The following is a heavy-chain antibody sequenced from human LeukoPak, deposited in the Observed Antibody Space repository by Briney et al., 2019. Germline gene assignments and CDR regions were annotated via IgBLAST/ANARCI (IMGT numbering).Heavy chain of an antibody. J-gene: IGHJ1*01. CDR3: ARRWLQLGYFQH. Sequence: PSETLSLTCAVYGGSFSGYYWSWIRQPPGEGLEWIGEINHSGSTNYNPPLKSRVTISVDTSKNQFSLKLSSVTAADTAVYYCARRWLQLGYFQHWGQGTLVTVSS. D-gene: IGHD5-24*01. V-gene: IGHV4-34*01. CDR2: INHSGST. CDR1: GGSFSGYY.